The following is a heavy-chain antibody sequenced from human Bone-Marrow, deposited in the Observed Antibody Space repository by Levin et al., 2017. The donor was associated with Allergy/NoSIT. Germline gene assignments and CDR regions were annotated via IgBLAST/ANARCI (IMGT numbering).Heavy chain of an antibody. CDR2: IYYSGST. V-gene: IGHV4-39*07. Sequence: PGGSLRLSCTVSGGSISSSSYYWGWIRQPPGKGLEWIGSIYYSGSTYYNPSLKSRVTISVDTSKNQFSLKLSSVTAADTAGYYCNYDSSGYYSSPPGFDYWGQGTLVTVSS. D-gene: IGHD3-22*01. CDR3: NYDSSGYYSSPPGFDY. CDR1: GGSISSSSYY. J-gene: IGHJ4*02.